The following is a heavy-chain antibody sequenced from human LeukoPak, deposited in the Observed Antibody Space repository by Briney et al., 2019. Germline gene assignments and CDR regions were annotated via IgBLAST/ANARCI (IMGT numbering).Heavy chain of an antibody. CDR3: ASYYSYGYQGLGFAY. Sequence: GGSPRLSCAASGFTVSSNYMSWVRQAPGKGLEWVSVIYSGGSTYYADSVKGRFTISRDNSKNTLYLQMNSLRAEDTAVYYCASYYSYGYQGLGFAYWGQGTLVTVSS. D-gene: IGHD5-18*01. J-gene: IGHJ4*02. CDR2: IYSGGST. CDR1: GFTVSSNY. V-gene: IGHV3-66*01.